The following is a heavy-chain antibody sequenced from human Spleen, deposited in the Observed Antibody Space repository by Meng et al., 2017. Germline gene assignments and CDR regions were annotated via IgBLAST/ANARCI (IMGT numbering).Heavy chain of an antibody. CDR2: VYPGDSDT. D-gene: IGHD3-10*01. V-gene: IGHV5-51*01. Sequence: GGSLRLSCKGSGYSFAYYWIGWVRQMPGKGLEWMGVVYPGDSDTRYTPSFQGQVTISADTSINTAYLHWSSLKASDTAMYYCARGNYGSGSYHFDYWGQGTLVTVSS. CDR3: ARGNYGSGSYHFDY. J-gene: IGHJ4*02. CDR1: GYSFAYYW.